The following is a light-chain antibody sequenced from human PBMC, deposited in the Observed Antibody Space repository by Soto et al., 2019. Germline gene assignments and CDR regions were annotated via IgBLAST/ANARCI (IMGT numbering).Light chain of an antibody. J-gene: IGKJ1*01. V-gene: IGKV1-5*03. Sequence: DIPMTQSPSTLSASVGDRVTITCRASQSISNWLAWYQQRPGKAPRLLIYKASNLESGVTSRFSGSGSGTEFTLIISSLQPDDSATYYCQQYNSYSRTFGQGTKVEIK. CDR1: QSISNW. CDR2: KAS. CDR3: QQYNSYSRT.